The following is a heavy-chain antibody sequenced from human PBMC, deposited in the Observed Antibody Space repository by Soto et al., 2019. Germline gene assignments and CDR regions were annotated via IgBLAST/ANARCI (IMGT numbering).Heavy chain of an antibody. CDR1: GFTFSSYG. Sequence: QVQLVESGGGVVQPGRSLRLSCAVSGFTFSSYGMHWVRQAPGKGLEWVAVISYDGSNKYYADSVKGRFTISRDNSKNTLYLQMNSLRVEDPAVYYCARTNWNDVETDYWGQGTLVTVSS. V-gene: IGHV3-33*01. CDR3: ARTNWNDVETDY. J-gene: IGHJ4*02. D-gene: IGHD1-1*01. CDR2: ISYDGSNK.